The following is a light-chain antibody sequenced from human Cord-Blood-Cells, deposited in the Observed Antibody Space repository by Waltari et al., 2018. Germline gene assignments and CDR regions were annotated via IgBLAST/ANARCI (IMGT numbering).Light chain of an antibody. CDR1: CSDVGGYNY. V-gene: IGLV2-14*01. CDR2: EVS. CDR3: AAWDDSLNGPV. J-gene: IGLJ2*01. Sequence: QSALPQHASVSGFPGQSITISCTGNCSDVGGYNYASLYQQHPGKAPKLMLYEVSNRPSGVSNRFSGSKSGNTASLTISGLQSYDEADYYWAAWDDSLNGPVFGGGTKLTVL.